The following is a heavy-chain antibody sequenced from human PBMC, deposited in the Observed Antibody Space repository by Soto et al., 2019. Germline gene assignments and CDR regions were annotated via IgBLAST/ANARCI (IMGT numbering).Heavy chain of an antibody. CDR1: GYTFTNND. V-gene: IGHV1-8*01. D-gene: IGHD5-18*01. CDR2: MNPGSGDT. J-gene: IGHJ5*02. Sequence: SVKVSCKASGYTFTNNDVSWVRQATGEGLEWMGWMNPGSGDTGYAQKFQGRVTMTRDISIATAYMELNSLTSEDTAIYYCARMESFGSLNWFEPWGQGTMVTVSS. CDR3: ARMESFGSLNWFEP.